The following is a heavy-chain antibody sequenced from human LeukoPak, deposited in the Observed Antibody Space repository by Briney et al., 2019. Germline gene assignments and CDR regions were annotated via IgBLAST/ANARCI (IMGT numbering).Heavy chain of an antibody. CDR2: IIPIFGTA. CDR1: GGTFSSYA. CDR3: ARFRWKMNPDDY. D-gene: IGHD4-23*01. Sequence: SVKVSCKASGGTFSSYAISWVRQAPGQGLEWMGGIIPIFGTANYAQKFQGRVTITADKSTSTAYMELSSLRSGDTAVYYCARFRWKMNPDDYWGQGTLVTVSS. J-gene: IGHJ4*02. V-gene: IGHV1-69*06.